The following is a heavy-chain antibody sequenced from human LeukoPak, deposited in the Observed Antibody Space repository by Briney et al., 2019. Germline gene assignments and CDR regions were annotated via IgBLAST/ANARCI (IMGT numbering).Heavy chain of an antibody. D-gene: IGHD3-22*01. CDR3: AKGCYYDSSGSSAGRPNFDY. CDR2: ISGSGGST. J-gene: IGHJ4*02. Sequence: GGSLRLSCAASGFTFSSYAMGWVRQAPGEGLEWVSAISGSGGSTYYADSVKGRFTISRDNSKNTLYLQMNSLRAEDTAVYYCAKGCYYDSSGSSAGRPNFDYWGQGTLLTVSS. V-gene: IGHV3-23*01. CDR1: GFTFSSYA.